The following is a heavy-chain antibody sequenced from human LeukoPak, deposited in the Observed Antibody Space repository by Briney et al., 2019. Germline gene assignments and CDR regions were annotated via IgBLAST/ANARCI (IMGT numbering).Heavy chain of an antibody. CDR3: AGGMGIVAMDV. J-gene: IGHJ6*02. V-gene: IGHV4-59*08. D-gene: IGHD3-22*01. Sequence: SETLSLTCTVSGGSIRSYYWSWIRQPPGKGLEWIGYIYYSGSTNYTPSLKSRVTISVDTSKNQFSLKLSSVTAADTALLYCAGGMGIVAMDVWGQGTTVTVSS. CDR1: GGSIRSYY. CDR2: IYYSGST.